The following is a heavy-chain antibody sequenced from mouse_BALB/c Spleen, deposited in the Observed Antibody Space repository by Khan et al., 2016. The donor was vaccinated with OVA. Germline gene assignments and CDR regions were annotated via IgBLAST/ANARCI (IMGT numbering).Heavy chain of an antibody. Sequence: EVELVESGPGLVKPSQSLSLTCTVTGHSITSDYAWNWIRQFPGNKLEWMGYISYSGSTSYNPSLKSRISITRDTSKNQFFLQLNSVTTEDTATYYCARRAYYGNWYFDVWGAGTTVTVSS. J-gene: IGHJ1*01. CDR2: ISYSGST. D-gene: IGHD2-1*01. CDR3: ARRAYYGNWYFDV. V-gene: IGHV3-2*02. CDR1: GHSITSDYA.